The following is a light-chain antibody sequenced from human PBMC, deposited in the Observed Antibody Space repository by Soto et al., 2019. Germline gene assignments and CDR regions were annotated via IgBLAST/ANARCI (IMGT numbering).Light chain of an antibody. Sequence: IVMTQTPLSLSVTPGQPASLSCRSSQSLLYNNTYNYLDWYVQKPGQSPQLLIYFGSNRAPGVPDRFSGSGSGTDFTLKINRVEAEDVGTYYCMQALQSLTFGQGTRLEIK. CDR2: FGS. V-gene: IGKV2-28*01. CDR3: MQALQSLT. J-gene: IGKJ5*01. CDR1: QSLLYNNTYNY.